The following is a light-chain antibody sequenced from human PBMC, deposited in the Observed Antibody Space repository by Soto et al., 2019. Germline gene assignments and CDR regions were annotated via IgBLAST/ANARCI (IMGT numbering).Light chain of an antibody. V-gene: IGKV1-5*03. CDR3: QYDDNHSWT. CDR1: QSIGVW. CDR2: KTS. J-gene: IGKJ1*01. Sequence: DSQLTQSPSTLSASVGDRGTITCRDSQSIGVWLTWYQQKPGKAANFLIYKTSTLESGVSSRFSGSGFGTEFTPTFSSLQPDDFATYHCQYDDNHSWTLGQGTKVEIK.